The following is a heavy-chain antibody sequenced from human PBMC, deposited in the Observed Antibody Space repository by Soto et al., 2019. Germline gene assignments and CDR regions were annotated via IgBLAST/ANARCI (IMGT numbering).Heavy chain of an antibody. CDR3: ARLMTPVTNSDY. Sequence: PSETLSLTCTVSGGSISSYYWSWIRQHPGKGLEWIGYIYYSGSTYYNPSLKSRVTISVDTSKNQFSLKLSSVTAADTAVYYCARLMTPVTNSDYWGQGTLVTVSS. CDR2: IYYSGST. D-gene: IGHD4-17*01. J-gene: IGHJ4*02. CDR1: GGSISSYY. V-gene: IGHV4-59*06.